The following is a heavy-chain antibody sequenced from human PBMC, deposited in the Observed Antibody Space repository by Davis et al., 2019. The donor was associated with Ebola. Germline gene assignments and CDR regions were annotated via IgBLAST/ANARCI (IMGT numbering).Heavy chain of an antibody. J-gene: IGHJ4*02. CDR3: ARQSSGWPNALDY. Sequence: KVSCKASGYTFTSYWIAWVRQMPGKGLEWMGIIFPGDSETRYSPSFQGQVTISADKSLNTAYLQWSSLKASDTAMYFRARQSSGWPNALDYWGQGTLVTVSS. D-gene: IGHD6-19*01. CDR1: GYTFTSYW. CDR2: IFPGDSET. V-gene: IGHV5-51*01.